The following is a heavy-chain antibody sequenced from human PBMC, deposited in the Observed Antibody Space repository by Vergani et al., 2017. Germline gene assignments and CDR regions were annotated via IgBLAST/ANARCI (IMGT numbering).Heavy chain of an antibody. J-gene: IGHJ6*02. D-gene: IGHD6-13*01. CDR2: INHSGST. CDR3: ASRIAAAWWGGGHYGMDV. CDR1: GGSFSGYY. V-gene: IGHV4-34*01. Sequence: QVQLQQWGAGLLKPSETLSLTCAVYGGSFSGYYWSWIRQPPGKGLEWIGEINHSGSTNYNPSLKSRVTISVDTSKNQFSLKLSSVTAADPAVYYCASRIAAAWWGGGHYGMDVWGQGTTVTVSS.